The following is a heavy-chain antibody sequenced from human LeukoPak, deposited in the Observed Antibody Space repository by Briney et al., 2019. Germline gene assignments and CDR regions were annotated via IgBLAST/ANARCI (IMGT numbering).Heavy chain of an antibody. Sequence: GGSLRLSCTASGCTFSSYSMNWVRQAPGKGLEWVSSISSSSSYIYYADSVKGRFTISRDNAKNSLYLQMNSLRAEDTAVYYCASLCGSYRFEIVDYWGQGTLVTVSS. D-gene: IGHD1-26*01. V-gene: IGHV3-21*01. CDR2: ISSSSSYI. J-gene: IGHJ4*02. CDR1: GCTFSSYS. CDR3: ASLCGSYRFEIVDY.